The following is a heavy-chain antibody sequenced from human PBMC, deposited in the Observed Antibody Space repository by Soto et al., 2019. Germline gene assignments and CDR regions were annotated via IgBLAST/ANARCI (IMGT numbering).Heavy chain of an antibody. CDR3: AQIPNYYQYDWFDP. D-gene: IGHD3-16*01. V-gene: IGHV2-5*02. Sequence: QITLKKSGPPLVKPTQTLTLTCTFSGFSLTTRGVGVGWIRQPPGKALECLALIYWDDDKRYSPSLQSRLSTTKHTSKNQLVLTMPNVDPVHTATYYCAQIPNYYQYDWFDPWGQRTLLSVSS. J-gene: IGHJ5*02. CDR2: IYWDDDK. CDR1: GFSLTTRGVG.